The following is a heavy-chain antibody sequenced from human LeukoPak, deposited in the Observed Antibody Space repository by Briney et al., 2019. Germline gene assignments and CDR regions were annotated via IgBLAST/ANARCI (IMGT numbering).Heavy chain of an antibody. V-gene: IGHV3-74*01. D-gene: IGHD3-16*02. Sequence: PGGSLRLSCAASGFSVSGYWMHWVRQAPGKGLVWVSRINSDGTTTDYADSVKDRVTVSRDNGRNTVYLQMSSLRADDTAIYYCARVSPYRVARLGALDIWGQGTKVTVSS. J-gene: IGHJ3*02. CDR2: INSDGTTT. CDR1: GFSVSGYW. CDR3: ARVSPYRVARLGALDI.